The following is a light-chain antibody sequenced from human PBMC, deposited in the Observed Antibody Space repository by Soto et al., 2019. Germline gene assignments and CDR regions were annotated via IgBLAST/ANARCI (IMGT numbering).Light chain of an antibody. J-gene: IGKJ3*01. CDR2: SAS. V-gene: IGKV1-12*01. Sequence: DIQMTQLPSSMSASVGDRVTITCRARQGIRRWLAWYHQKPGKAPNLLIYSASTLHSGVPSRFSGSGSGTDFTLTISSLQPEDFGNYYCQQANSFPLTFGPGTKVYMK. CDR1: QGIRRW. CDR3: QQANSFPLT.